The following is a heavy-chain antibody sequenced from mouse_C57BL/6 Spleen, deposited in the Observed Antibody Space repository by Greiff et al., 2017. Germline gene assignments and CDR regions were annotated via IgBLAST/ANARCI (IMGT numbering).Heavy chain of an antibody. V-gene: IGHV1-55*01. J-gene: IGHJ3*01. CDR3: ARSEYGLAY. CDR2: IYPGSGST. CDR1: GYTFTSYW. Sequence: QVQLQQSGAELVKPGASVKMSCKASGYTFTSYWITWVKQRPGQGLEWIGDIYPGSGSTNYNEKFKSKATLTVDTSSSTAYMQLSSLTSGDCAVYYCARSEYGLAYWGQGTLDTVSA. D-gene: IGHD2-10*02.